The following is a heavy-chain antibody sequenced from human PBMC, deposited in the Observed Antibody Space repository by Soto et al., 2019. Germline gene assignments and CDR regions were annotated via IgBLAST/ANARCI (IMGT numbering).Heavy chain of an antibody. CDR2: IAYDGSSK. CDR3: AKDPGYCSGGSCYPPHWLDP. V-gene: IGHV3-30*18. J-gene: IGHJ5*02. D-gene: IGHD2-15*01. CDR1: GFTFSSYG. Sequence: VGSLRLSCAASGFTFSSYGVHWVRQAPGKGVGWVAVIAYDGSSKYYADSVKGRFTISRDNSKNTLYLQMNSLRAEDTAVYYCAKDPGYCSGGSCYPPHWLDPWGEGTLVTVSS.